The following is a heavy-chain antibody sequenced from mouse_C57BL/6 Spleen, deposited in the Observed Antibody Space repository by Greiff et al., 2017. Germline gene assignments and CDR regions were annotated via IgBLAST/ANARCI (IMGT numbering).Heavy chain of an antibody. V-gene: IGHV1-52*01. Sequence: QVQLQQPGAELVRPGSSVKLSCKASGYTFTSYWMHWVKQRPIQGLEWIGNIDPSDSETPYNQKFKDKATLTVDKSSSTAYMQLSSLTSEDSAVYYCARSAGYPDWYFDVWGTGTTVTVSS. CDR2: IDPSDSET. CDR1: GYTFTSYW. D-gene: IGHD2-2*01. CDR3: ARSAGYPDWYFDV. J-gene: IGHJ1*03.